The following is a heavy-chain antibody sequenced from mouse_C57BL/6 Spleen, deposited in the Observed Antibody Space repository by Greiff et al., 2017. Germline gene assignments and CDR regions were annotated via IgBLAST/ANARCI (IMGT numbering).Heavy chain of an antibody. Sequence: VQRVESGAELAKPGASVKLSCKASGYTFTSYWMHWVKQRPGQGLEWIGYINPSSGYTKYNQKFKDKATLTADKSSSTAYMQLSSLTYEDSAVYYCARGDYSRCFDVWGTGTTVTVSS. CDR1: GYTFTSYW. V-gene: IGHV1-7*01. CDR3: ARGDYSRCFDV. D-gene: IGHD1-1*02. CDR2: INPSSGYT. J-gene: IGHJ1*03.